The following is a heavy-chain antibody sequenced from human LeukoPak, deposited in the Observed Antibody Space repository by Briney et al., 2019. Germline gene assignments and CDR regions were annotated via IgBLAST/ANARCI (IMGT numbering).Heavy chain of an antibody. Sequence: PGGSLRLSCAASGFIFSSYPMSWVRQAPSKGLEWVSSITDSGDSTYYADSVRGRFTISRDNSKNTLYLQLNSLRVEDTAVYFCARAATSGYWVTAWGQGTLVTVSS. V-gene: IGHV3-23*01. CDR2: ITDSGDST. J-gene: IGHJ5*02. D-gene: IGHD3-22*01. CDR3: ARAATSGYWVTA. CDR1: GFIFSSYP.